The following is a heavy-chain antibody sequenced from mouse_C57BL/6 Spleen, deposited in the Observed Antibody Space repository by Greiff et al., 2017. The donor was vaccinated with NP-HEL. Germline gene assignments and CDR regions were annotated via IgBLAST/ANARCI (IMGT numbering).Heavy chain of an antibody. Sequence: VQLQQSGPELVKPGASVKIPCKASGYTFTDYNMDWVKQSHGKSLEWIGDINPNNGGTIYNQKFKGKATLTVDKSSSTAYMELRSLTSEDTAVYYCARQYDYDGYWYFDVWGTGTTVTVSS. CDR3: ARQYDYDGYWYFDV. CDR2: INPNNGGT. D-gene: IGHD2-4*01. J-gene: IGHJ1*03. V-gene: IGHV1-18*01. CDR1: GYTFTDYN.